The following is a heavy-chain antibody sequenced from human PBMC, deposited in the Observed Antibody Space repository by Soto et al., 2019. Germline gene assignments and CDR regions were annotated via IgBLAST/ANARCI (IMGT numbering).Heavy chain of an antibody. Sequence: SVKVSCKASGGTFSSYAISWVRQAPGQGLEWMGGIIPIFGTANYAQKFQGRVTITADESTSTAYMELSSLRSEDTAVYYCARWKGSGSYYNYYYYGMDVWGQGTTVTVSS. J-gene: IGHJ6*02. CDR3: ARWKGSGSYYNYYYYGMDV. CDR1: GGTFSSYA. V-gene: IGHV1-69*13. D-gene: IGHD3-10*01. CDR2: IIPIFGTA.